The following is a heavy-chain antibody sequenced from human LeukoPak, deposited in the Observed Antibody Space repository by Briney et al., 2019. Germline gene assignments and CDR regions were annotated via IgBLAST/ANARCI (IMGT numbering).Heavy chain of an antibody. CDR2: IYHSGRT. D-gene: IGHD5-24*01. CDR1: GYSISSGYY. CDR3: ARGGRWLQFDAFDI. J-gene: IGHJ3*02. Sequence: PSETLSLTCTVSGYSISSGYYWGWIRQPPGKGLEWIGSIYHSGRTFYNPSLKSRVTISVDTSKNQFSLKLSSVTAADTAVYYCARGGRWLQFDAFDIWGQGTMITVSS. V-gene: IGHV4-38-2*02.